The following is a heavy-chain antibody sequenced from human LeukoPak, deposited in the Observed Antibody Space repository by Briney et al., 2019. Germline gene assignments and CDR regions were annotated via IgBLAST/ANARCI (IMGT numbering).Heavy chain of an antibody. J-gene: IGHJ4*02. CDR3: ARGVLLLWFGELFDY. D-gene: IGHD3-10*01. CDR2: IYYSGST. CDR1: GYSINSYY. V-gene: IGHV4-59*01. Sequence: SETLSLTCTVSGYSINSYYWSWIRQPPGKGLQWIGNIYYSGSTNYNPSLKSRVTISVDTSKNQFSLKLSSVTAADTAVYYCARGVLLLWFGELFDYWGQGTLVTVSS.